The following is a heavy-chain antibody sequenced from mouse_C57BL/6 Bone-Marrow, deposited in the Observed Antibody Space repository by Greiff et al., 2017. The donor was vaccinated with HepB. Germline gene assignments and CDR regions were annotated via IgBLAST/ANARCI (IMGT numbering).Heavy chain of an antibody. CDR3: ARKGIYDYAWFAY. CDR1: GYTFTSYW. Sequence: QVQLKQPGAELVKPGASVKLSCKASGYTFTSYWMHWVKQRPGRGLEWIGRIDPNSGGTKYNEKFKSKATLTVDKPSSTAYMQLSSLTSEDSAVYYCARKGIYDYAWFAYWGQGTLVTVSA. CDR2: IDPNSGGT. D-gene: IGHD2-4*01. J-gene: IGHJ3*01. V-gene: IGHV1-72*01.